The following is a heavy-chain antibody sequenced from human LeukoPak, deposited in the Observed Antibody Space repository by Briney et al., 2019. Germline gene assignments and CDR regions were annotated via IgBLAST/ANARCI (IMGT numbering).Heavy chain of an antibody. CDR1: GFTCSTFSRSW. Sequence: GGSLRRSCAASGFTCSTFSRSWMSWVRQAPGKGLERVANIKEDGSQKYYVDSVKGRFTISRDNARNSLYLQMNGLRAEDTADYRCARLHDYGELRVWFDPWGQGTLVTVSS. D-gene: IGHD4-17*01. J-gene: IGHJ5*02. CDR3: ARLHDYGELRVWFDP. V-gene: IGHV3-7*01. CDR2: IKEDGSQK.